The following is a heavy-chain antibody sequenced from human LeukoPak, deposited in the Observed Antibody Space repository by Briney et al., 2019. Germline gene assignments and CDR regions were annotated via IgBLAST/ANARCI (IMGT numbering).Heavy chain of an antibody. D-gene: IGHD2-15*01. J-gene: IGHJ4*02. CDR2: LYYSGST. CDR3: ARGRNSRSYCTGGSCYSLFDF. V-gene: IGHV4-39*07. CDR1: GGSISSSSYY. Sequence: TSETLSLTCTVSGGSISSSSYYWVWIRQPPGKGPEWIGSLYYSGSTYYNPSLKSRITMSVDTSKSQFSLDLNSVTAADTAVYYCARGRNSRSYCTGGSCYSLFDFWGQGTLVTVSS.